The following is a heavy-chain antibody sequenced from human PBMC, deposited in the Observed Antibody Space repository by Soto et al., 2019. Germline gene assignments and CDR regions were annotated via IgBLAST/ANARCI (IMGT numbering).Heavy chain of an antibody. CDR3: ARSVIAVAGPADHFDY. D-gene: IGHD6-19*01. CDR1: GDSFSSNSAA. CDR2: TYYRSKWYN. J-gene: IGHJ4*02. Sequence: SESLSLTCAISGDSFSSNSAAWNWIMQSPSRGLEWLGRTYYRSKWYNDYAVSVKSRITINPDTSKNQFSLQLNSVTPEDTAVYYCARSVIAVAGPADHFDYWGQGTLVTVSS. V-gene: IGHV6-1*01.